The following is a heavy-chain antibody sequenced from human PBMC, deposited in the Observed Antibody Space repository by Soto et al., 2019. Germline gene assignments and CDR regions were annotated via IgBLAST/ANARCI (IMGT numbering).Heavy chain of an antibody. CDR3: AKAIAVAVNSFDY. D-gene: IGHD6-19*01. J-gene: IGHJ4*02. CDR2: ISGSGGST. Sequence: GGSLRLSCAASGFTFSSYAMSWVRQAPGKGLERVSAISGSGGSTYYADSVKGRFTISRDNSKNTLYLQMNSLRAEDTAVYYCAKAIAVAVNSFDYWGQGTLLTVSS. V-gene: IGHV3-23*01. CDR1: GFTFSSYA.